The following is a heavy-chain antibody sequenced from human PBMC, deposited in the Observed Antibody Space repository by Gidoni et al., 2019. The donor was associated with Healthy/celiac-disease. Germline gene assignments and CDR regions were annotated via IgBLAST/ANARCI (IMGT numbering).Heavy chain of an antibody. V-gene: IGHV3-7*01. CDR2: IKQDGSEK. J-gene: IGHJ6*02. CDR1: GFPFSSYW. Sequence: ELQLVYSGGGLVQPGGSLRLSFAASGFPFSSYWMSWVRQSPGKGLEWVANIKQDGSEKYYVDSVKGRFTISRDNAKNSLYLQMNSLRAEDTAVYYCAREGDTYYGMDVWGQGTTVTVSS. D-gene: IGHD2-21*02. CDR3: AREGDTYYGMDV.